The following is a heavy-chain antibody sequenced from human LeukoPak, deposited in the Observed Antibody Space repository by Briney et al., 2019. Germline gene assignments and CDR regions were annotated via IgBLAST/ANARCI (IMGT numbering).Heavy chain of an antibody. CDR1: GFTFSSYW. CDR3: ARAWASSFDY. Sequence: GGPLRLSCAASGFTFSSYWMHWVRQAPGKGLVWVSRINPDGTGTNYADSVKGRFTISRDNAKNTLDLQMNSLRAEDTAVYYCARAWASSFDYWGQGTLVTVSS. J-gene: IGHJ4*02. V-gene: IGHV3-74*01. CDR2: INPDGTGT. D-gene: IGHD7-27*01.